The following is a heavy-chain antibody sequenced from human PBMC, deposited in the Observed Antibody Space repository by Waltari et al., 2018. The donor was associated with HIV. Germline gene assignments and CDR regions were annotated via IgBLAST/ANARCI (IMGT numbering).Heavy chain of an antibody. CDR3: AGGFGEYRY. D-gene: IGHD3-10*01. J-gene: IGHJ4*02. Sequence: QVQLQESGPGLVKPSQTLSLTCTVSGGSTSSGSYYWSWIRQPAGKGLEWIGRIYTSGSTNYTPSLKSRVPSSVDTSKNHFSLRLSSVTAADTAVYYCAGGFGEYRYWGQGTLVTVSS. V-gene: IGHV4-61*02. CDR1: GGSTSSGSYY. CDR2: IYTSGST.